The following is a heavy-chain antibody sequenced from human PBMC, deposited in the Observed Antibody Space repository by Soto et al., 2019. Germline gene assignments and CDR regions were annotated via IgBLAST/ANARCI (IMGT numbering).Heavy chain of an antibody. V-gene: IGHV1-69*13. CDR1: GGTFISYG. CDR2: IIPIFGTA. CDR3: ARDSSPVAIYYYGMDV. J-gene: IGHJ6*02. D-gene: IGHD6-19*01. Sequence: ASVKVSCKASGGTFISYGISWLLQSPLQVLEWMGGIIPIFGTANYAQKFQGRVTITADESTSTAYMELSSLRSEDTAVYYCARDSSPVAIYYYGMDVWGQGTTVTVSS.